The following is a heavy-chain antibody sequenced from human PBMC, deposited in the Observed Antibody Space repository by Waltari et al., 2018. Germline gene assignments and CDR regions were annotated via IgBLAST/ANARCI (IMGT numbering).Heavy chain of an antibody. CDR3: ARGPRQWLVGFDY. Sequence: GLEWIGEINHSGSTNYNPSLKSRVTISVDTSKNQFSLKLSSVTAADTAVYYCARGPRQWLVGFDYWGQGTLVTVSS. CDR2: INHSGST. V-gene: IGHV4-34*01. D-gene: IGHD6-19*01. J-gene: IGHJ4*02.